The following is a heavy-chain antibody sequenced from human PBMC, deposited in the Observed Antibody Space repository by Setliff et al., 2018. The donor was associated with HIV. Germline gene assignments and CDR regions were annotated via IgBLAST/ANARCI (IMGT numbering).Heavy chain of an antibody. J-gene: IGHJ4*02. Sequence: QSGGSLRLSCVASGFIFSRHYMAWVRQAPGKGLEWISTIYSGGDTYHADSVKGRVTLSRDNSKNTLYLQMNSLRPEDTAVYYCARVRLYNNALDYWGQGTLVTVSS. CDR3: ARVRLYNNALDY. CDR1: GFIFSRHY. CDR2: IYSGGDT. D-gene: IGHD3-10*01. V-gene: IGHV3-66*02.